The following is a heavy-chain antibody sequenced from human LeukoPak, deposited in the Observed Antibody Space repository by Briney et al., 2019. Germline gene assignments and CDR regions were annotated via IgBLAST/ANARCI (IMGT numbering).Heavy chain of an antibody. D-gene: IGHD2-15*01. V-gene: IGHV4-39*07. CDR1: GGSISSSSYY. CDR3: ARVIGYCSGGSCYLFDP. Sequence: PSETLSLTCTVSGGSISSSSYYWGWLRQPPGKGLEWIGSIYYSGSTYYNPSLKSRVTISVDTSKNQFSLKLSSVTAADTAVYYCARVIGYCSGGSCYLFDPWGQGTLITVSS. CDR2: IYYSGST. J-gene: IGHJ5*02.